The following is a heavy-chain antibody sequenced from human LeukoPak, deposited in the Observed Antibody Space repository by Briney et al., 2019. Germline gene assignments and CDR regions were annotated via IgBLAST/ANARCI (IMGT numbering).Heavy chain of an antibody. V-gene: IGHV4-59*01. CDR2: IYYSGST. D-gene: IGHD1-1*01. Sequence: SETLSLTCTVSGGSISSFYWSWIRQPPGKGLEWIGYIYYSGSTNYNPSLKSRVTISVDTSKNQFSLKLSSVTAADTAVYYCARHGTSGTDLNWFDPWGQGTLVTVSS. CDR1: GGSISSFY. CDR3: ARHGTSGTDLNWFDP. J-gene: IGHJ5*02.